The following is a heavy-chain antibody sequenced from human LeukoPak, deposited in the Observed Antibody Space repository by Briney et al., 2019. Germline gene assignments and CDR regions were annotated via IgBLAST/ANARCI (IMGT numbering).Heavy chain of an antibody. CDR3: ARDSGLYYYDSSGYFDY. CDR1: GFTFSSYA. V-gene: IGHV3-20*04. Sequence: GALRLSCAASGFTFSSYAMHWVRQAPGKGLEWVSGINWNGSSTGYADSVKGRFTISRDNAKNSLYLQMNSLRAEDTALYYCARDSGLYYYDSSGYFDYWGQGTLVTVSS. J-gene: IGHJ4*02. CDR2: INWNGSST. D-gene: IGHD3-22*01.